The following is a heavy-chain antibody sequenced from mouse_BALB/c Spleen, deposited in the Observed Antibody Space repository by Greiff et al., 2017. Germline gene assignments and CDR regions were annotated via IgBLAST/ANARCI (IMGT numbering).Heavy chain of an antibody. CDR2: ISYSGST. J-gene: IGHJ3*01. D-gene: IGHD1-1*01. V-gene: IGHV3-2*02. CDR1: GYSITSDYA. CDR3: ASRYYYGSRGAWFAY. Sequence: EVQLQQSGPGLVKPSQSLSLTCTVTGYSITSDYAWNWIRQFPGNKLEWMGYISYSGSTSYNPSLKSRISITRDTSKNQFFLQLNSVTTEDTATYYCASRYYYGSRGAWFAYWGQGTLVTVSA.